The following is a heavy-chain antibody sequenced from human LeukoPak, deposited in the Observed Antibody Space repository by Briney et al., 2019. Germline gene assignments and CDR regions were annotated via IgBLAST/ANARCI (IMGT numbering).Heavy chain of an antibody. CDR2: IYYSGST. V-gene: IGHV4-39*07. J-gene: IGHJ4*02. CDR1: GGSISSSSYY. Sequence: PSETLSLTCTVSGGSISSSSYYWGWIRQPPGKGLEWIGSIYYSGSTYYNPSLKSRVTISVDTSKNQFSLKLSSVTAADTAVYYCASSGHYFDYRGQGTLVTVSS. D-gene: IGHD7-27*01. CDR3: ASSGHYFDY.